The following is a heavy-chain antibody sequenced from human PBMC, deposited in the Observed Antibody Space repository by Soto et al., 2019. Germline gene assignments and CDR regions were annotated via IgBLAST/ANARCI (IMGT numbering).Heavy chain of an antibody. CDR1: GFAFGDFA. D-gene: IGHD5-12*01. V-gene: IGHV3-49*05. CDR2: ITSKKYGATP. CDR3: SLRPPERYSGYDSPMDV. Sequence: EVQLVESGGGLVKPGWSLRLSCITSGFAFGDFAMTWFRQAPGKGLEWVGVITSKKYGATPQYAGSVNGRFSISRDESDTSAYLNMNNPQSEATALYYCSLRPPERYSGYDSPMDVWGQGTTVTVSS. J-gene: IGHJ6*02.